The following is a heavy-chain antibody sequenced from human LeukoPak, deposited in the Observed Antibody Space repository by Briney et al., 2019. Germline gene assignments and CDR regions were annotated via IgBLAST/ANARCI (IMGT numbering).Heavy chain of an antibody. D-gene: IGHD1-1*01. CDR2: IIPNSGGT. CDR3: AREGGWNDPHAFDI. J-gene: IGHJ3*02. V-gene: IGHV1-2*02. CDR1: GYTFTGYY. Sequence: ASVKVSCKASGYTFTGYYMHWVRQAPGQGLEWMGWIIPNSGGTNYAQKFQGRVTMTRDTSISTAYMELSRLRSDDTAEYYCAREGGWNDPHAFDIWGQGTMVTVSS.